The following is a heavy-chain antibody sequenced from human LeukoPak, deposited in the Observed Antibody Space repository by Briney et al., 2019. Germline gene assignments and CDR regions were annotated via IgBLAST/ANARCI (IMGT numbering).Heavy chain of an antibody. V-gene: IGHV4-39*01. D-gene: IGHD3-22*01. CDR3: ARGRKFGYYYDSSGYLFG. CDR2: IYYGGST. J-gene: IGHJ4*02. Sequence: SETLSLTCNVSGGSIRRSIYYWDWIRQPPGKGLEWIGSIYYGGSTYYNPSLKSRVAISVDTSQNQFSLKLSSVTAADTAVYYCARGRKFGYYYDSSGYLFGWGQGTLVTVSS. CDR1: GGSIRRSIYY.